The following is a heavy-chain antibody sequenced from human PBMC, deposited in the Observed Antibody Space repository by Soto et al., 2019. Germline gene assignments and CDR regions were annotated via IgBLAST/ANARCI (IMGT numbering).Heavy chain of an antibody. J-gene: IGHJ6*02. CDR2: IYPDDSDS. V-gene: IGHV5-51*01. Sequence: GESLKISCKASGFNFATYWIAWVRQMPGKGLEWMGIIYPDDSDSRYSPSFQGQVIISVDKSITTAYLQWTSLKASDTAMYYCARAYGSASYFAYYALDVWGQGTMVTVSS. D-gene: IGHD3-10*01. CDR3: ARAYGSASYFAYYALDV. CDR1: GFNFATYW.